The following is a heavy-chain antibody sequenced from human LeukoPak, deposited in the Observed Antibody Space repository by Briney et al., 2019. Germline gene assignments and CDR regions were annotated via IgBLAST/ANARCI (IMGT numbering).Heavy chain of an antibody. D-gene: IGHD2-15*01. CDR1: GGSFSGYY. J-gene: IGHJ6*03. CDR2: INHSGST. V-gene: IGHV4-34*01. Sequence: PSGTLSLTCAVYGGSFSGYYWSWIRQPPGKGLEWIGEINHSGSTNYNPSLKSRVTISVDTSKNQFSLKLSSVTVADTAVYYCARGVFVVVVAATKPYYYYYMDVWGKGTTVTVSS. CDR3: ARGVFVVVVAATKPYYYYYMDV.